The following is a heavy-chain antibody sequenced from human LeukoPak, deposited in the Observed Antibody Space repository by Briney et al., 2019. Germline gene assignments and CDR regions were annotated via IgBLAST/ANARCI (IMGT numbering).Heavy chain of an antibody. J-gene: IGHJ3*01. V-gene: IGHV3-30*02. Sequence: GGSVRLSCAASEFTFSTSDMHWVRQAPGKGLEWVSFIQYDGSHENYSDSVEGRVTISRDNSRNTLYLQMYSLRPDDTAVYYCAKDLFFWGQGTVVTVSS. CDR2: IQYDGSHE. CDR3: AKDLFF. CDR1: EFTFSTSD. D-gene: IGHD3-9*01.